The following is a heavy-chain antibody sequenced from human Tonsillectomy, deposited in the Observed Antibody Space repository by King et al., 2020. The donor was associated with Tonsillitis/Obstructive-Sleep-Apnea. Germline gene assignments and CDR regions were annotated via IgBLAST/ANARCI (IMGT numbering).Heavy chain of an antibody. Sequence: VQLVESGGGLVQPGGSLRLSCVASGFTFSSYWMSWVRQAPGKGLEWVANIKQDGSEKKYVDSVKGRFTISRDNAKNSLYLQMNSLRSEDTALYYCARTIMTGSFDIWGQGTMVAVSS. CDR3: ARTIMTGSFDI. J-gene: IGHJ3*02. D-gene: IGHD3-16*01. V-gene: IGHV3-7*01. CDR2: IKQDGSEK. CDR1: GFTFSSYW.